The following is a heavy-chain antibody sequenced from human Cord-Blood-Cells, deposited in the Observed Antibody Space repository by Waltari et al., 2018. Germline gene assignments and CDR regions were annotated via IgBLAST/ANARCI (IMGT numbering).Heavy chain of an antibody. Sequence: QVQLPQWGAGLLKPSETLSLPCAVSGGSFSGYYWSWIRQPPGKGLEWIGEINHSGSTNYNPSLKSRVTISVDTSKNQFSLKLSSVTAADTAVYYCASEPGYSGYQYNWFDPWGQGTLVTVSS. CDR2: INHSGST. J-gene: IGHJ5*02. CDR3: ASEPGYSGYQYNWFDP. V-gene: IGHV4-34*01. D-gene: IGHD5-12*01. CDR1: GGSFSGYY.